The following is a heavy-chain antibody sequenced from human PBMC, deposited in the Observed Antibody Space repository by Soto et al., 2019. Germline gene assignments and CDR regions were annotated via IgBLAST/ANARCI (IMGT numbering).Heavy chain of an antibody. CDR2: INPSGGST. Sequence: GASVKVSCKASGYTFTSYGISWVRQAPGQGLEWMGIINPSGGSTSYAQKFQGRVTMTRDTPTSTVYMELSSLRSEDTAVYYCARLKDFWSGKNWFDPWGQGTLVTVS. J-gene: IGHJ5*02. D-gene: IGHD3-3*01. CDR3: ARLKDFWSGKNWFDP. CDR1: GYTFTSYG. V-gene: IGHV1-46*01.